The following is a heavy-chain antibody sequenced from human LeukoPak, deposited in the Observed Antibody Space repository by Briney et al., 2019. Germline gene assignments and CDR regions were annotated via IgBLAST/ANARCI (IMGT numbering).Heavy chain of an antibody. CDR2: IKYDGTNQ. CDR1: GFTFGAYD. CDR3: TKERNAFDV. V-gene: IGHV3-30*02. J-gene: IGHJ3*01. Sequence: PGGSLRLSCVASGFTFGAYDIHWVRQAPGKGLDWVASIKYDGTNQYYADSAKGRFTFSRDNSKNTLYLHMSSLRAEDTAIYYCTKERNAFDVWGQGTMVTVSS.